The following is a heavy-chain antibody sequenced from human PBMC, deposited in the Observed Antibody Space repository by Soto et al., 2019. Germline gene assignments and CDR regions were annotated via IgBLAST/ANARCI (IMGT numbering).Heavy chain of an antibody. CDR1: GYTFTGYY. D-gene: IGHD3-3*01. CDR3: ASNAFSSRYYSGWSTSRYYYGMDV. CDR2: INPNSGGT. V-gene: IGHV1-2*02. J-gene: IGHJ6*02. Sequence: GASVKVSCKASGYTFTGYYMHWVRQAPGQGLEWMGWINPNSGGTNYAQKFQGRVTMTRDTSISTAYMELSRLRSDDTAVYYCASNAFSSRYYSGWSTSRYYYGMDVWRQGTTVPVSS.